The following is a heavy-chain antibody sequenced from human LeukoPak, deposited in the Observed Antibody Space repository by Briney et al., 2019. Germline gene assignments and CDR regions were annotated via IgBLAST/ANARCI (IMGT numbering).Heavy chain of an antibody. Sequence: GGSLRLSCAASGFTFSSYAMHWVRQAPGKGLEWVAVISYDGSNKYYADSVKGRFTISRDNSKNTLYLQMNSLRADDTAVFYCAKGGGSGFFDYWGQGNVVTVSS. D-gene: IGHD3-10*01. CDR2: ISYDGSNK. J-gene: IGHJ4*02. V-gene: IGHV3-30-3*01. CDR1: GFTFSSYA. CDR3: AKGGGSGFFDY.